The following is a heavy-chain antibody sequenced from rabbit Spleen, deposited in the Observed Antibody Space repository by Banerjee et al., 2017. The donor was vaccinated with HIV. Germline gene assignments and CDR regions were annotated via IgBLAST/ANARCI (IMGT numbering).Heavy chain of an antibody. V-gene: IGHV1S45*01. Sequence: QEQLVESGGGLVQPEGSLTLTCKASGFSFSDRDVMCWVRQAPGKGLEWIVCINAATAKPVYATWAKGRFTISRTSSTTVTLRMTSLTAADTATYFCARDLVGVIGWNFYLWGPGTLVTVS. CDR2: INAATAKP. J-gene: IGHJ4*01. CDR1: GFSFSDRDV. CDR3: ARDLVGVIGWNFYL. D-gene: IGHD1-1*01.